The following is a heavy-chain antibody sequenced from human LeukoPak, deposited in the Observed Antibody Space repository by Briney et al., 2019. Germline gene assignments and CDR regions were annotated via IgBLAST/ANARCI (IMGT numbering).Heavy chain of an antibody. D-gene: IGHD6-19*01. CDR3: ARGSEWYSSGWYAAGIDY. CDR1: GGSISSYY. V-gene: IGHV4-59*01. CDR2: IYYSGST. J-gene: IGHJ4*02. Sequence: KPSETLSLTCTVSGGSISSYYWSWIRQPPGKGLEWIGYIYYSGSTNYNPSLKSRVTISVDTSKNQFSLKLSSVTAAATAVYYCARGSEWYSSGWYAAGIDYWGQGTLVTVSS.